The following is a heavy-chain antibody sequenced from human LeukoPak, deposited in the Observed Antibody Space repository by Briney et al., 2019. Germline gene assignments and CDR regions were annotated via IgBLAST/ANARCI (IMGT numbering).Heavy chain of an antibody. CDR2: INSDGSST. V-gene: IGHV3-74*01. D-gene: IGHD3-10*02. CDR1: GFTFSSYW. CDR3: AELGITMIGGV. J-gene: IGHJ6*04. Sequence: GGSLRLSCAASGFTFSSYWMHCVRQAPGKGLVWVSLINSDGSSTSYADSVKGRFTISRDNAKNSLYLQMNSLRAEDTAVYYCAELGITMIGGVWGKGTTVTISS.